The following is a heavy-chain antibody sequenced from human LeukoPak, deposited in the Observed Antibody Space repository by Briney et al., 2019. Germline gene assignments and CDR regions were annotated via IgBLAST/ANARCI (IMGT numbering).Heavy chain of an antibody. D-gene: IGHD3-10*01. CDR3: ARFSMVRASIDN. CDR1: GGSISGYY. CDR2: ISYSGST. Sequence: SETLSLTCTVSGGSISGYYWSWIRQPPGKGLEWIGYISYSGSTNYNPSLKSRVTISADTSKNQFSLKLRSVTAADTAVYYCARFSMVRASIDNWGQGTLVTVSS. V-gene: IGHV4-59*01. J-gene: IGHJ4*02.